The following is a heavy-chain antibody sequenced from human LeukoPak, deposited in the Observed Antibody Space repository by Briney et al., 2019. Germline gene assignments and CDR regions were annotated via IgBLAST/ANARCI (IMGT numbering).Heavy chain of an antibody. V-gene: IGHV3-30*02. D-gene: IGHD4-17*01. CDR2: IRYDGSNK. Sequence: VAFIRYDGSNKYYADSVKGRFTISRDNSKNTLYLQMNSLRAEDTAVYYCAKDYGDYRYFDLWGRGTLVTVSS. CDR3: AKDYGDYRYFDL. J-gene: IGHJ2*01.